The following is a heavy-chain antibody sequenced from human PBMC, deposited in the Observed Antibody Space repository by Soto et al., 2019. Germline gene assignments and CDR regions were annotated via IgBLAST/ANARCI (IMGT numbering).Heavy chain of an antibody. Sequence: SETLSLTCTVSGGSISSGGYYWSWIRQHPGKGLEWIGYIYYSGSTYYNPSLKSRVTISVDTSKNQFSLKLSSVTAADTAVYYCARELNCSGGSCYSYYYYYGMDVWGQGTTVTVSS. J-gene: IGHJ6*02. D-gene: IGHD2-15*01. CDR1: GGSISSGGYY. CDR3: ARELNCSGGSCYSYYYYYGMDV. V-gene: IGHV4-31*03. CDR2: IYYSGST.